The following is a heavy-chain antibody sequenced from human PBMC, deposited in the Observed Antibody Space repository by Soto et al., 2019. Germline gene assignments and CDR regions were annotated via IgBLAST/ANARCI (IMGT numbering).Heavy chain of an antibody. CDR3: ARNGTYSSSLSQYSGMDV. J-gene: IGHJ6*02. CDR2: IVPMLGTP. CDR1: GGTFDNFI. Sequence: QVQLVQSGAEVKEPGSSVRVSCKASGGTFDNFIMNWVRQTPGRGLEWMGGIVPMLGTPTYAEKFKGRVTTSATGSTSTMYMAVTSLRSEDTAIYYSARNGTYSSSLSQYSGMDVWGQGTTVTVSS. D-gene: IGHD1-26*01. V-gene: IGHV1-69*01.